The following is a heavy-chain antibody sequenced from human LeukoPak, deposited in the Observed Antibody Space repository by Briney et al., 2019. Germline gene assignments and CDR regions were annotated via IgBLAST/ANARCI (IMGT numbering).Heavy chain of an antibody. J-gene: IGHJ4*02. Sequence: GESLKISCKGSGYSFISYWIGWVRQMPGKGLEWMGVIYPGDSDTKYRPSFQGQVTISADKSISTAYLHWSSLKASDTAMYYCARLGGWETPDFYFGYWGQGTLVTVSS. CDR2: IYPGDSDT. D-gene: IGHD1-26*01. CDR3: ARLGGWETPDFYFGY. V-gene: IGHV5-51*01. CDR1: GYSFISYW.